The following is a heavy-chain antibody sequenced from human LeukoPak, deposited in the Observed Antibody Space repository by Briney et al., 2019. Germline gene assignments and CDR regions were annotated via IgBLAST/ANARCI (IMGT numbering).Heavy chain of an antibody. CDR1: GYSFTSYW. Sequence: GESLKISCQGSGYSFTSYWIGWVRQMPGKGLEWMGIIYPDDSDTRYSPSFQGQVTISADKSISTAYLQWSSLKASDTAMYYCARVLPLYDVLTGRRGYYYYGLDVWGQGTTVTVSS. CDR2: IYPDDSDT. CDR3: ARVLPLYDVLTGRRGYYYYGLDV. D-gene: IGHD3-9*01. J-gene: IGHJ6*02. V-gene: IGHV5-51*01.